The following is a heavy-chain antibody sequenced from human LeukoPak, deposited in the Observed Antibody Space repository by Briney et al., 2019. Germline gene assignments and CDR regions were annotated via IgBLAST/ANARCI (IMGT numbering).Heavy chain of an antibody. J-gene: IGHJ4*02. D-gene: IGHD2/OR15-2a*01. CDR1: GFTFSSYA. CDR3: ARDYVYAFDY. Sequence: PGRSLRLSCAASGFTFSSYAMHWVRQAPGNGLEWVSYISGSGNAKHYTDSVKGRFTISRDNGKNALYLQMNSLRAEDTAVYFCARDYVYAFDYWGQGTLVTVSS. CDR2: ISGSGNAK. V-gene: IGHV3-48*01.